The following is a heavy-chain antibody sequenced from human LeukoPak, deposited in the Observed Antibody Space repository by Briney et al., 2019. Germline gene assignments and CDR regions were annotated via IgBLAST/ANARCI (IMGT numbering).Heavy chain of an antibody. V-gene: IGHV1-18*01. J-gene: IGHJ4*02. CDR1: GYTFTSYG. Sequence: ASVKVSCKASGYTFTSYGISWVRQAPGQGLGWMGWISAYNGNTNYAQKLQGRVTMTTDTSTSTAYMELRSLRSDDTAVYYCARESPHDYGDYVLGYWGQGTLVTVSS. CDR3: ARESPHDYGDYVLGY. CDR2: ISAYNGNT. D-gene: IGHD4-17*01.